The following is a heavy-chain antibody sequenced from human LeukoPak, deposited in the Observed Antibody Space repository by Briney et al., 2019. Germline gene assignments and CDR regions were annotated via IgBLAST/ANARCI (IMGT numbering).Heavy chain of an antibody. Sequence: SETLSLTCTVSGGSISSYYWSWIRQPAGKGLEWIGRIYTSGSTNYNPSLKSRVTMSVDTSKNQFSLKLSSVTAADTAVYYCARQYCSSPSCYGGIWDYWGQGTLVTVSS. D-gene: IGHD2-2*01. V-gene: IGHV4-4*07. J-gene: IGHJ4*02. CDR1: GGSISSYY. CDR2: IYTSGST. CDR3: ARQYCSSPSCYGGIWDY.